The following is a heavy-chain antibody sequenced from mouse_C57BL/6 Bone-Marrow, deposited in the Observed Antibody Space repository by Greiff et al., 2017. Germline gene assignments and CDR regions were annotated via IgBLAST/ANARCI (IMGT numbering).Heavy chain of an antibody. J-gene: IGHJ4*01. Sequence: QVQLQQPGAELVKPGASVKMSCKASGYTFTSYWITWVKQRPGQGLEWIGDIYPGSGSTNYNEKFKSKATLTVDTSSSTAYMQLSSLTSEDSAVYYCARKELKRWLGKDYAMDYWGQGTSVTVSS. V-gene: IGHV1-55*01. D-gene: IGHD2-3*01. CDR1: GYTFTSYW. CDR3: ARKELKRWLGKDYAMDY. CDR2: IYPGSGST.